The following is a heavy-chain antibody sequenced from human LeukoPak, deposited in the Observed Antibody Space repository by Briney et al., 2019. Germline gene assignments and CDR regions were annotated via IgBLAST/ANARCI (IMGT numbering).Heavy chain of an antibody. CDR1: GFTSSSYA. CDR3: AKGSRSSGTYYYFDY. Sequence: SGGSLRLSCAASGFTSSSYAMSWVRQAPGKGLEWVSGISGSGGSTYYADSVKGRFTISRDNSKSTLYLQMNSLRAEDTAIYYCAKGSRSSGTYYYFDYWGQGTLVTVSS. J-gene: IGHJ4*02. D-gene: IGHD1-26*01. V-gene: IGHV3-23*01. CDR2: ISGSGGST.